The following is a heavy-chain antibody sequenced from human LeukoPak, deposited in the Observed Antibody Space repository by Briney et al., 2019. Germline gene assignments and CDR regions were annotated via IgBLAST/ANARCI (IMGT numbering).Heavy chain of an antibody. D-gene: IGHD1-26*01. Sequence: GGSLRLSCAASGFTFSSYAMSWVRQAPGKGLEWVSAISGSGGSTYYADSVKGRFTISRDNSKNTLYLQMNSLRAEDTAVYYCARTSWGLLTYYFDYWGQGTLVTVSS. CDR3: ARTSWGLLTYYFDY. CDR1: GFTFSSYA. J-gene: IGHJ4*02. V-gene: IGHV3-23*01. CDR2: ISGSGGST.